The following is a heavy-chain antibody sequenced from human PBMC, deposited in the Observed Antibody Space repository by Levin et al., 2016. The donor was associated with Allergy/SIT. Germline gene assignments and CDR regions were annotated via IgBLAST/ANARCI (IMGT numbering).Heavy chain of an antibody. J-gene: IGHJ6*02. CDR2: IYSGGST. Sequence: VRQAPGKGLEWVSVIYSGGSTYYADSVKGRFTISRDNSKNTLYLQMNSLRAEDTAVYYCAREKSSLKLQLRGMDVWGQGTTVTVSS. CDR3: AREKSSLKLQLRGMDV. V-gene: IGHV3-53*01. D-gene: IGHD1-7*01.